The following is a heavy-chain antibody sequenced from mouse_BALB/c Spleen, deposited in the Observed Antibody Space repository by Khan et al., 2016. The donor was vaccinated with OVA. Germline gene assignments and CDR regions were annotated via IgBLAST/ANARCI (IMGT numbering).Heavy chain of an antibody. Sequence: VQLQQSGTVLARPGASVKMSCKASGYTFTTYWMHWVKQRPGQGLEWIGTIYPGNSDTNYNQKFKGKAKLTAVTSTSTAYLELNSLTNEDSAVSYCSRNGFGNYEGWDYWGQGTTLTVSS. D-gene: IGHD2-1*01. CDR2: IYPGNSDT. V-gene: IGHV1-5*01. CDR1: GYTFTTYW. CDR3: SRNGFGNYEGWDY. J-gene: IGHJ2*01.